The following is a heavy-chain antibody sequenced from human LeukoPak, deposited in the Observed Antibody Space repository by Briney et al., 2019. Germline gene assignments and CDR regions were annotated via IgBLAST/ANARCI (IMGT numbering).Heavy chain of an antibody. CDR1: GYTLTELS. J-gene: IGHJ5*02. CDR2: INASGGST. D-gene: IGHD4-17*01. V-gene: IGHV1-46*01. CDR3: ARGNDYSDINWFDP. Sequence: ASVKVSCTVSGYTLTELSMHWVRQDPGPGIYWIGIINASGGSTSYAQKFQGRVTMTRDTSTSTVYMELSSLRSEDTAVYYCARGNDYSDINWFDPWGQGTLVTVSS.